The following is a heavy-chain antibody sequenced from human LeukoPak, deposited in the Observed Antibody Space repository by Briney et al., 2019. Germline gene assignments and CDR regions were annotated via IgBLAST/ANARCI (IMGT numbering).Heavy chain of an antibody. J-gene: IGHJ5*02. V-gene: IGHV3-48*01. CDR3: ARDQVPRNTTMPRVYYYGMDP. D-gene: IGHD5-18*01. Sequence: GGSLRLSCAASGFTFSSYSMNWVRQAPGKGLEWVSYISSSSSTIYYADSVKGRFTISRDNAKNSLYLQMNSLRAEDTAVYYCARDQVPRNTTMPRVYYYGMDPWGQGTLVTVSS. CDR1: GFTFSSYS. CDR2: ISSSSSTI.